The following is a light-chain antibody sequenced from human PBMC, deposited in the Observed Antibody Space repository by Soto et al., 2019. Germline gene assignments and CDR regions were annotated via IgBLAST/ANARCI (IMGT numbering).Light chain of an antibody. V-gene: IGKV3-20*01. CDR3: QQYASSPLT. CDR2: GAS. Sequence: EIVLTQSPGTLSVSPGEGATLSCRASQSVGRNYLAWYQQNPGQAPRLLIYGASSRATGIPDRFSGSGSGTDFTLTISRLEPEDFAVYYCQQYASSPLTFGGGTKVETK. CDR1: QSVGRNY. J-gene: IGKJ4*01.